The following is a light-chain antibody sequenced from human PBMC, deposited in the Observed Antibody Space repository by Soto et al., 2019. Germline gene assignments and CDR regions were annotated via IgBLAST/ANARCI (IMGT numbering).Light chain of an antibody. CDR2: EVS. CDR1: SSDVGSYNR. Sequence: QSVLTQPPSVNGAAGQAGTISCTGTSSDVGSYNRVSWYQQPPGTAPKLMIYEVSNRPSGVPDRFSGSKSGNTASLTISGLQAEDEADYYCSSYTSSSTLGVFGTGTKVTVL. V-gene: IGLV2-18*02. J-gene: IGLJ1*01. CDR3: SSYTSSSTLGV.